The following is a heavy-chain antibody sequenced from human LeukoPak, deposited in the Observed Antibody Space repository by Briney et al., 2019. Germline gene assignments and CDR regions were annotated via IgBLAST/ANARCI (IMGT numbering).Heavy chain of an antibody. CDR3: AKDLRYCSGTSCYEASGMDV. V-gene: IGHV3-30*18. CDR1: GFTVSSHV. J-gene: IGHJ6*04. Sequence: PGGCLLHSCAASGFTVSSHVMHWVRQAPGKGLEWVAAISYDGSDKYYADSVKGRFTISKDNSKNTLSLQMNSLRAEDTAVFFCAKDLRYCSGTSCYEASGMDVWGERTAVTVSS. CDR2: ISYDGSDK. D-gene: IGHD2-2*01.